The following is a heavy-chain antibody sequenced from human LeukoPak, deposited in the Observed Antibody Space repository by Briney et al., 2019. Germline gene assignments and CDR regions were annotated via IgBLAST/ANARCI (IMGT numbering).Heavy chain of an antibody. V-gene: IGHV1-69*13. D-gene: IGHD3-3*01. CDR1: GGTFSSYA. J-gene: IGHJ6*02. CDR2: IIPIFGTA. Sequence: VASVKVSCKASGGTFSSYAISWVRQAPRQGLEWMGGIIPIFGTANYAQKFQGRVTIIADESTSTAYMELSSLRSEDTAVYYCAREGTIFGMDVWGQGTTVTVSS. CDR3: AREGTIFGMDV.